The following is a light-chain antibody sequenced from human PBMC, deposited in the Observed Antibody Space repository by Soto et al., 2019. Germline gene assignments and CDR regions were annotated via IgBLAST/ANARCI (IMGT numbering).Light chain of an antibody. CDR3: QHYDHLPIT. CDR2: DAS. Sequence: DIQMTQSPSSLSASVGDRVTITCQASQDITNYLNWYQQKPGKATRLLLYDASSLETGVPSRVSGSGSGTDFTFTISSLQPEDIATYYCQHYDHLPITFGQGTRLEIK. CDR1: QDITNY. J-gene: IGKJ5*01. V-gene: IGKV1-33*01.